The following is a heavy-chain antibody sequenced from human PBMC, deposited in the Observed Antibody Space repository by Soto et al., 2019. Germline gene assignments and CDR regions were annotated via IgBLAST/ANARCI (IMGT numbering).Heavy chain of an antibody. J-gene: IGHJ4*02. CDR1: GVTFSIYA. CDR2: IGGSGGGT. Sequence: GGSLRLSCAASGVTFSIYAMSWVRQAPGKGLEWVSTIGGSGGGTSYADIVRGRFTISRDNSQNTLYLQMNSLRAEDTAVYYCAKDAPGSGWLSDYWGQGTLVTVSS. D-gene: IGHD3-22*01. V-gene: IGHV3-23*01. CDR3: AKDAPGSGWLSDY.